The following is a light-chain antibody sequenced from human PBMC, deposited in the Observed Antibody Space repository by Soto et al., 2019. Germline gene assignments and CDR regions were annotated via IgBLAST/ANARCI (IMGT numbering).Light chain of an antibody. V-gene: IGKV1-39*01. Sequence: DIQMTQSPSSLSASVGDRVTITCRASQSISSYLNWYQQKPGKATKLLIYAASSLQSGVPSRFSGSGYGTDLNLTISSLQPEDFATYYCQQSYSTPTFGQGTKLEIK. J-gene: IGKJ2*01. CDR2: AAS. CDR1: QSISSY. CDR3: QQSYSTPT.